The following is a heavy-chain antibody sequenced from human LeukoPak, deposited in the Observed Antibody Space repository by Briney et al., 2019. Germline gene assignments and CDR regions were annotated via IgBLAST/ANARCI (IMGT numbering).Heavy chain of an antibody. Sequence: GGSLRLSCAASGFTFSSYWMHWVRQAPGKGLVWVSRINSDGSSTTYADSVKGRFTISRDNAKNSLYLQMNSLRAEDTAAYYCARGLCGGDCYSDWGQGTLVTVSS. D-gene: IGHD2-21*02. CDR3: ARGLCGGDCYSD. J-gene: IGHJ4*02. CDR1: GFTFSSYW. V-gene: IGHV3-74*01. CDR2: INSDGSST.